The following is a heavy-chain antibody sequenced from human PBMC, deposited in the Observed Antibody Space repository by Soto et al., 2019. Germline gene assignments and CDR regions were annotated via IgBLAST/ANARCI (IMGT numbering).Heavy chain of an antibody. D-gene: IGHD3-10*01. V-gene: IGHV3-23*01. CDR2: ISGRGDAT. CDR1: GCTFSRYA. CDR3: AKGAGSDSGRY. Sequence: EVHLLESGGGLVQPGGALRLSCAASGCTFSRYAMNWLHQARGKGLEWVSAISGRGDATFYADSVKGRFTISRGNSENTLYLQMNSLRADDTAIYYCAKGAGSDSGRYWGQGTLVTVSS. J-gene: IGHJ4*02.